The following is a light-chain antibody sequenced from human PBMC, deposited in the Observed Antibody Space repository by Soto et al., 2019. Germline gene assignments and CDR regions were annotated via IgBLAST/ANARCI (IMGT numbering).Light chain of an antibody. J-gene: IGKJ4*01. CDR1: QSVRSY. CDR3: QQRGNWPPLT. Sequence: ESVLTQAPGTLSLSPGERATLSCRSSQSVRSYLAWYQQKPGQAPRLLIYDAVNRATGIPARFSGSGSGTDFTLTISSLEPEDFAVYYCQQRGNWPPLTFGGGTKVDI. CDR2: DAV. V-gene: IGKV3-11*01.